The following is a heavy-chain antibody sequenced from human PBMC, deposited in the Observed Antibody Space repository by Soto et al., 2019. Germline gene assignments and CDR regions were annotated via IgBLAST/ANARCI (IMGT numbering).Heavy chain of an antibody. V-gene: IGHV4-39*01. D-gene: IGHD6-19*01. CDR2: IYYSGST. CDR3: ARHYSSGSRNWFDP. Sequence: PAETMSLSCRVSGVYINGSSYFLGWARQPPGKGMEWIGSIYYSGSTYYNPSLRSRVTISVDTSKNQFSLKLSSVTAADTAVFYCARHYSSGSRNWFDPWGQGTLVTVS. J-gene: IGHJ5*02. CDR1: GVYINGSSYF.